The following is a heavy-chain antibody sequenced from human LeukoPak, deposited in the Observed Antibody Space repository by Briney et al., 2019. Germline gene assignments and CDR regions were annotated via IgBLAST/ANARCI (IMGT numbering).Heavy chain of an antibody. CDR1: GFTFSSYG. CDR2: IWYDGSNK. CDR3: ARAKGTYSSSYDAFDI. J-gene: IGHJ3*02. D-gene: IGHD6-13*01. Sequence: GGSLRLSCAASGFTFSSYGMHWVRQAPGKGLEWVAVIWYDGSNKYYADSVKGRFAISRDNSKNTLYLQMNILRAEDTAVYYCARAKGTYSSSYDAFDIWGQGTMVTVSS. V-gene: IGHV3-33*01.